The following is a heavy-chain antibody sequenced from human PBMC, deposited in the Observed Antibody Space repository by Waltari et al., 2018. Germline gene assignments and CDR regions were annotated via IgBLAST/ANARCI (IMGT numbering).Heavy chain of an antibody. CDR1: GASMSRYF. Sequence: QVQLQESGPGLVRPSETLSLTCTVSGASMSRYFWSWIRQPAGQGLEWIGRGYSVGRTNYTPSLKRRVTMSLDTANNQFSRKLSSVTAADTAVYYCARAPRPMTTVTRYNDLDYYHYMDVWGKGTTVTVSS. CDR3: ARAPRPMTTVTRYNDLDYYHYMDV. D-gene: IGHD4-17*01. V-gene: IGHV4-4*07. CDR2: GYSVGRT. J-gene: IGHJ6*03.